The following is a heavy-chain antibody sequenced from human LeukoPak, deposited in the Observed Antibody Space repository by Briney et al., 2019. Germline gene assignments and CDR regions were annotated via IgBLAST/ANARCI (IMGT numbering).Heavy chain of an antibody. Sequence: PGRSLRLSCAASGFTFSSYAMHWVRQAPGKGLEWVAVISYDGSNKYYADSVKGRFTISRDNSKNTLYLQMNSLRAEDTAVYYCTNGDEIPFGGLIVIQSTDYWGQGTLATVSS. J-gene: IGHJ4*02. D-gene: IGHD3-16*02. CDR3: TNGDEIPFGGLIVIQSTDY. V-gene: IGHV3-30-3*01. CDR1: GFTFSSYA. CDR2: ISYDGSNK.